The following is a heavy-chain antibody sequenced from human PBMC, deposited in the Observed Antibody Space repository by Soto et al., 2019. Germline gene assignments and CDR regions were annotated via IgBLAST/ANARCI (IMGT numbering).Heavy chain of an antibody. D-gene: IGHD2-21*02. CDR2: ISSSGSTI. J-gene: IGHJ6*02. CDR1: GFTFSSYE. Sequence: EVQLVESGGGLVQPGGSLRLSCAASGFTFSSYEMNWVRQAPGKGLEWVSYISSSGSTIYYADSVKGRFTISRDNAKNSLYLQMNSLRAEDTAVYYCARDETYCGGDCYYYYYYDMDVWGQGTTVTVSS. V-gene: IGHV3-48*03. CDR3: ARDETYCGGDCYYYYYYDMDV.